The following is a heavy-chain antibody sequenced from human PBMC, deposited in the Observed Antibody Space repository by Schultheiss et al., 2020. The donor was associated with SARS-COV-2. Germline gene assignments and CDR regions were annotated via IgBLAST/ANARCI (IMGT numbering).Heavy chain of an antibody. Sequence: SETLSLTCTVSGGSIRSGESYWSWIRQSPGKGLEWIAYIHSGGRTNYNPSLKSRVTISVDTSKNQFSLKLSSVTAADTAVYYCARRGGSTDRTFYFDYWGQGTLVTVSS. CDR3: ARRGGSTDRTFYFDY. CDR2: IHSGGRT. CDR1: GGSIRSGESY. J-gene: IGHJ4*02. D-gene: IGHD2-15*01. V-gene: IGHV4-61*08.